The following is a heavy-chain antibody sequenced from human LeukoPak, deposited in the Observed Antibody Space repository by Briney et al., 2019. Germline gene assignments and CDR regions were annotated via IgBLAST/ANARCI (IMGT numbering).Heavy chain of an antibody. Sequence: GGSLRLSCAASGFTFSNAWMSWVRQAPGKGLEWVGRIKSKTDGGTTDYAAPVKGRFTISRDDSKNTLYLQMNSLKTEDTAVYYCTSPRWLQSEPGYWGQGTLVTVSS. CDR2: IKSKTDGGTT. J-gene: IGHJ4*02. V-gene: IGHV3-15*01. CDR1: GFTFSNAW. CDR3: TSPRWLQSEPGY. D-gene: IGHD5-24*01.